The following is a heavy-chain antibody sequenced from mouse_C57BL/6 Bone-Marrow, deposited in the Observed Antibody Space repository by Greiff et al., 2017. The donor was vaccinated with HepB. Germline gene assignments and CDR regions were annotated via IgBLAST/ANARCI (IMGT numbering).Heavy chain of an antibody. D-gene: IGHD2-2*01. CDR2: IDPEDGET. CDR3: ARSPSMVTSPMDY. J-gene: IGHJ4*01. V-gene: IGHV14-2*01. CDR1: GFNIKDYY. Sequence: VQLKESGAELVKPGASVKLSCTASGFNIKDYYMHWVKQRTEQGLEWIGRIDPEDGETKYAPKFQGKATITADTSSNTAYLQLSSLTSEDTAVYYCARSPSMVTSPMDYWGQGTSVTVSS.